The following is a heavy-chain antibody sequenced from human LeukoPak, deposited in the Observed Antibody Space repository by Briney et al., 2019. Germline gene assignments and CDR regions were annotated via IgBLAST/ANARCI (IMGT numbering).Heavy chain of an antibody. CDR3: ARFWPIVPVYGGGDYFHRGGDFDI. CDR1: GGSISSSAYY. V-gene: IGHV4-39*01. Sequence: SETLSLTCTVSGGSISSSAYYWGWIRQPPGKELEWIGNIYYSGDTYYNPSLKSRVTIYVATSENQFSLRLTSVTAADTAVYSCARFWPIVPVYGGGDYFHRGGDFDIWGQGTMVTVSS. CDR2: IYYSGDT. J-gene: IGHJ3*02. D-gene: IGHD2-21*01.